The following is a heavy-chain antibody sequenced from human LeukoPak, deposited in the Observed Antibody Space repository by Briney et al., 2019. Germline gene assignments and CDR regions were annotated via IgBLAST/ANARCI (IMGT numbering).Heavy chain of an antibody. Sequence: GGSLRLSCAASGFTFSSYAMSWVRQAPGKGLEWVSAISGSGGSTYYADSAKGRFTISRDNSKNTLYLQMNSLRAEDTAVYYCAKDSDILTGSPGYWGQGTLVTVSS. CDR1: GFTFSSYA. CDR2: ISGSGGST. J-gene: IGHJ4*02. V-gene: IGHV3-23*01. CDR3: AKDSDILTGSPGY. D-gene: IGHD3-9*01.